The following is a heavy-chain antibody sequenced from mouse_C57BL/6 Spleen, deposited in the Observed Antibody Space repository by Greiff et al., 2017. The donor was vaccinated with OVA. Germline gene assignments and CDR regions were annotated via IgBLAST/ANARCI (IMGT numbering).Heavy chain of an antibody. V-gene: IGHV1-18*01. CDR3: ARSDYYGSSGYYFDY. CDR2: INPNNGGT. CDR1: GYTFTDYN. Sequence: EVKLQESGPELVKPGASVKIPCKASGYTFTDYNMDWVKQSHGKSLEWIGDINPNNGGTIYNQKFKGKATLTVDKSSSTAYMELRSLTSEDTAVYYCARSDYYGSSGYYFDYWGQGTTLTVSS. J-gene: IGHJ2*01. D-gene: IGHD1-1*01.